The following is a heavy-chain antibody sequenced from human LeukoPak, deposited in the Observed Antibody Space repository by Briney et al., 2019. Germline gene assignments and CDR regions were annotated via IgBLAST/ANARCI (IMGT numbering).Heavy chain of an antibody. J-gene: IGHJ3*02. D-gene: IGHD6-13*01. CDR1: GFTFSSYG. Sequence: PGGSLRLSCAASGFTFSSYGMNWVRQAPGKGLEWVSYISTKSSTICYADSVKGRFTISRDNAKNSLYLQLNSLRDEDTAVYYCAGEPAAADDAFDIWGQGTTVTVSS. CDR2: ISTKSSTI. V-gene: IGHV3-48*02. CDR3: AGEPAAADDAFDI.